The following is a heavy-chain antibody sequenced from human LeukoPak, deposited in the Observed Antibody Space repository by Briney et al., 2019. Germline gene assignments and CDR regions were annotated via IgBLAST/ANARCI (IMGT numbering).Heavy chain of an antibody. CDR2: ISGSGST. CDR1: GFTFSSYA. J-gene: IGHJ4*02. D-gene: IGHD6-19*01. Sequence: GGSLRLSCAASGFTFSSYAMSWVRQAPGKGLEWVSAISGSGSTYYADSVKGRFTISRDNSKNTLYLQMNSLRAEDTAVYYCAKVGTSSGWYSYFDYWGQGTLVTVSS. CDR3: AKVGTSSGWYSYFDY. V-gene: IGHV3-23*01.